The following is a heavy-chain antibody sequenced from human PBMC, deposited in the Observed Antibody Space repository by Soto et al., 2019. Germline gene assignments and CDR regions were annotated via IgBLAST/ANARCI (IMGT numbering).Heavy chain of an antibody. CDR1: GYTFTSYA. CDR2: INAGNGNT. D-gene: IGHD3-10*01. Sequence: ASVKVSCKASGYTFTSYAMHWVRQAPGQRLEWMGWINAGNGNTKYSQKFQGRVTITRDTSASTAYMELSSLRSEDTAVYYCARGAAFKADVRGVTMTGILASYMDVWGKGTTVTVSS. V-gene: IGHV1-3*01. J-gene: IGHJ6*03. CDR3: ARGAAFKADVRGVTMTGILASYMDV.